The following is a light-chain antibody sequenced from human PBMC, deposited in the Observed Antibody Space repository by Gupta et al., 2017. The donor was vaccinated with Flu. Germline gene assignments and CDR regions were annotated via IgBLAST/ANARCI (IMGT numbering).Light chain of an antibody. CDR1: SSNIGTNT. CDR2: SND. CDR3: AACDDSLNGPV. J-gene: IGLJ2*01. Sequence: QSVLTQPPSASGTPGQRVTISCSGSSSNIGTNTVNWYQHLPGTAPKLLIYSNDQRPSGVPDRFSGSKSGTSASLAISGLQSEDEADYYCAACDDSLNGPVFGGGTKLTVL. V-gene: IGLV1-44*01.